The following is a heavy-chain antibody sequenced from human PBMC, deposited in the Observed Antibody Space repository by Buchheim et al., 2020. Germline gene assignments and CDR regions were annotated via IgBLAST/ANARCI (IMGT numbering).Heavy chain of an antibody. D-gene: IGHD5-18*01. Sequence: EVQLVESGGGLVQPGGSLKLSCAASGFTFSGSAMHWVRQASGKGLEWVGRIRSKANSYATAYAASVKGRFTISSDDSKNTAYLQMNSLKTEDTAVYYCTSRGYSYGYASWYFDLWGRGTL. CDR1: GFTFSGSA. V-gene: IGHV3-73*01. CDR3: TSRGYSYGYASWYFDL. CDR2: IRSKANSYAT. J-gene: IGHJ2*01.